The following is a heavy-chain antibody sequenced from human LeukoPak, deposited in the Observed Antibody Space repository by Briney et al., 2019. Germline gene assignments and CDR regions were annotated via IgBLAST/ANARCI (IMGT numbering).Heavy chain of an antibody. D-gene: IGHD3-10*01. CDR1: GGSISSSSYY. J-gene: IGHJ6*02. Sequence: TSETLSLTCTVSGGSISSSSYYWGWIRQPPGKGLEWIGSIYYSGSTYYNPSLKSRVTISVDTSKNQFSLKLSSVTAADTAVYYCASELEGSGSYHPTLSHGMDVWGQGTTVTVSS. V-gene: IGHV4-39*07. CDR3: ASELEGSGSYHPTLSHGMDV. CDR2: IYYSGST.